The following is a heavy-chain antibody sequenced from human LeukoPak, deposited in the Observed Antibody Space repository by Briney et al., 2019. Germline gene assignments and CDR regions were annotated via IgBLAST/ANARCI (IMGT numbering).Heavy chain of an antibody. D-gene: IGHD6-6*01. CDR2: IYHSGST. V-gene: IGHV4-59*01. CDR3: ARASRYYYYYMDV. J-gene: IGHJ6*03. Sequence: PSETLSLTCTVSGGSISSYYWSWIRQPPGKGLEWIGYIYHSGSTNYNPSLKSRATISVDTSKNQFSLKLSSVTAADTAVYYCARASRYYYYYMDVWGKGTTVTVSS. CDR1: GGSISSYY.